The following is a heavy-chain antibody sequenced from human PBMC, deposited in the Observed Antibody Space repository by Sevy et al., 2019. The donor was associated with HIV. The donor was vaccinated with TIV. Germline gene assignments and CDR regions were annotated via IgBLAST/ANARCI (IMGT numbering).Heavy chain of an antibody. J-gene: IGHJ6*02. CDR2: IHSTGGS. Sequence: SETLSLTCTDSGGSISTYYWTWIRQPPGKGLEWLGSIHSTGGSNDNPSLNGRITLSVDTSKNQFSMKMSSVTAADTAVYYCGRVPGIIVPAAIPDRYYYSMDVWGQGTTVTVSS. CDR1: GGSISTYY. CDR3: GRVPGIIVPAAIPDRYYYSMDV. V-gene: IGHV4-59*01. D-gene: IGHD2-2*02.